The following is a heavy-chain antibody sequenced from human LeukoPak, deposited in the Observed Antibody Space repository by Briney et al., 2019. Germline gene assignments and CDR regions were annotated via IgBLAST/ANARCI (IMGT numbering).Heavy chain of an antibody. V-gene: IGHV3-30*04. CDR1: GFTFTNFA. CDR3: AKGGPHYGSGSYYAFDY. J-gene: IGHJ4*02. D-gene: IGHD3-10*01. CDR2: ISDEGNNK. Sequence: GGSLRLSCAASGFTFTNFAMHWVRQTPGKGLEWVTVISDEGNNKYFADSVKGRFTISRDNSKNTLYLQMNSLRAEDTAVYYCAKGGPHYGSGSYYAFDYWGQGTLVTVSS.